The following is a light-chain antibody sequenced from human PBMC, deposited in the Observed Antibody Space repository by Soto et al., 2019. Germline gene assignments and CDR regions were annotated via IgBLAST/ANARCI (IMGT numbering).Light chain of an antibody. V-gene: IGLV2-8*01. CDR2: EVT. Sequence: QSVLTQPPSASGSPGQSVTISCTGTSSDVGGSDYVSWYQQDPGKAPKLIIYEVTKRPAGVPDRFSGSKSGNTASLTVSGRQADDEAYYYCSSFARGDNPHVLFGGGTKLTVL. CDR1: SSDVGGSDY. CDR3: SSFARGDNPHVL. J-gene: IGLJ2*01.